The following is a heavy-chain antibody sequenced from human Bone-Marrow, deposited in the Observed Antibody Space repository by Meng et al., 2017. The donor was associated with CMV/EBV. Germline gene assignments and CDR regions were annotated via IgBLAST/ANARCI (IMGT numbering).Heavy chain of an antibody. CDR3: ARARFLEWLIPNWFDP. CDR1: GSISSSSYY. CDR2: IYYSGST. Sequence: GSISSSSYYGGWIRQPPGKGLEWIGYIYYSGSTNYNPSLKSRVTISVDTSKNQFSLKLSSVTAADTAVYYCARARFLEWLIPNWFDPWGQGTLVTVSS. J-gene: IGHJ5*02. D-gene: IGHD3-3*01. V-gene: IGHV4-61*05.